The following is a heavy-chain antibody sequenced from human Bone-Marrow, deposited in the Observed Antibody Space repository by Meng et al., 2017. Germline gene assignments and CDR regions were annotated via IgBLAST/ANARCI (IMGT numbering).Heavy chain of an antibody. D-gene: IGHD1-14*01. V-gene: IGHV3-74*01. J-gene: IGHJ4*02. CDR1: GFTVSSNY. CDR2: IKNDGSIT. Sequence: GESLKISCAASGFTVSSNYMSWVRQAPGKGLVWVSRIKNDGSITTYADSVRGRFTISRDNAKNTVYLQMNSLRAEDTAVYYCARTEGPFDYWGQGTLVTVSS. CDR3: ARTEGPFDY.